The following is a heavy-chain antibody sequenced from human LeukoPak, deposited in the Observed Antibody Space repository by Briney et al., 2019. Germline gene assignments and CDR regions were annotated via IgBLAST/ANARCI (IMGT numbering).Heavy chain of an antibody. CDR2: ISAYNGNT. V-gene: IGHV1-18*04. Sequence: GASVKVSCKASGYTFTSYGISWVRQAPGQGLEWMGWISAYNGNTNYAQKLQGRVTMTTDTSTSTAYMELRSPRSDDTAVYYCARPQCYYGSGSYSDAFDIWGQGTMVTVSS. CDR3: ARPQCYYGSGSYSDAFDI. J-gene: IGHJ3*02. D-gene: IGHD3-10*01. CDR1: GYTFTSYG.